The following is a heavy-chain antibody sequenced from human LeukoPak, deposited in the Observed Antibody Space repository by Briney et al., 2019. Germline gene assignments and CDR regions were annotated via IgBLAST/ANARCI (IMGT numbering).Heavy chain of an antibody. Sequence: SETLSLTCTVSGGSISSSSYYWGWIRQPPGKGLEWIGSIYYSGSTYYNPSLKSRVTISVDTSKNQFSLKLSSVTAADTAVYYCARVDTVMAYYFDLWGQGTLVTVSS. D-gene: IGHD5-18*01. V-gene: IGHV4-39*01. CDR2: IYYSGST. J-gene: IGHJ4*02. CDR1: GGSISSSSYY. CDR3: ARVDTVMAYYFDL.